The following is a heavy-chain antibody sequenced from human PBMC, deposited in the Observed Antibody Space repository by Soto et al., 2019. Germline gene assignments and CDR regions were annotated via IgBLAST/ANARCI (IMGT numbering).Heavy chain of an antibody. CDR1: GFTFNIDG. V-gene: IGHV3-30*18. D-gene: IGHD2-8*02. CDR3: AKDGGTGKYYDY. Sequence: QVQLVESGGGVVQPGRSLRLSCAAPGFTFNIDGMHWVRQAPGKGLEWVSVIAYDGSNRYYADSVKGRFTISRDNSKNTLYLQMNSLRPEDTAVYYCAKDGGTGKYYDYWGQGTLVTVSS. J-gene: IGHJ4*02. CDR2: IAYDGSNR.